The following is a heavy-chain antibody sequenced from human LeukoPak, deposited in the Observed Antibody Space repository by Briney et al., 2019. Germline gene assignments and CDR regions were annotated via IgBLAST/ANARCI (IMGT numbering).Heavy chain of an antibody. D-gene: IGHD4-23*01. V-gene: IGHV5-51*01. J-gene: IGHJ4*02. CDR2: IYPGDSDS. CDR1: GYSFPTYW. Sequence: GESLKISCKGSGYSFPTYWIGWVRQMPGKGLEWMGIIYPGDSDSRYSPSFQGQVTMSADKSTSTAYLQWSSLKASDTPMYYCARHGPDYGGFDYWGQGTLVTVSP. CDR3: ARHGPDYGGFDY.